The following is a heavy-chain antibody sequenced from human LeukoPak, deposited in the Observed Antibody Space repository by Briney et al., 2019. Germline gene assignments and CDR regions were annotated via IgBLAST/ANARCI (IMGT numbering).Heavy chain of an antibody. CDR3: ARITWGAFDI. J-gene: IGHJ3*02. CDR2: IYTSGST. D-gene: IGHD7-27*01. CDR1: GGSISSGSYY. V-gene: IGHV4-61*02. Sequence: SETLSLTCTVSGGSISSGSYYWSWIRQPAGKGLEWIGRIYTSGSTNYNPSLKSRVTISVDTSKNQFSLKLSSVTAADTAVYYCARITWGAFDIWGQGTMVTVSS.